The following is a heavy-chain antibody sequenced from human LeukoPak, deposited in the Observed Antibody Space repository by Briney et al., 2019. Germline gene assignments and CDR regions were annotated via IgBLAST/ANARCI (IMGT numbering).Heavy chain of an antibody. J-gene: IGHJ4*02. Sequence: ASVKVSCKASGYTFTSYGISWVRQAPGQGLEWMGWISAYNGNTNYAQKLHGRVTMTTDTSTSTAYMELRSLRSDDTAVYYCARDRAGIAAAGSFDYWGQGTLVTVSS. V-gene: IGHV1-18*01. D-gene: IGHD6-13*01. CDR3: ARDRAGIAAAGSFDY. CDR1: GYTFTSYG. CDR2: ISAYNGNT.